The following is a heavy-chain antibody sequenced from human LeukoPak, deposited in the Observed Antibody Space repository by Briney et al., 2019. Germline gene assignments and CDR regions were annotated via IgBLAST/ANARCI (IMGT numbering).Heavy chain of an antibody. CDR2: ISGSGGST. CDR3: AKDRGRYYDSSGYYWGYYFDS. D-gene: IGHD3-22*01. CDR1: GFTFSNYA. Sequence: GRSLRLSCAASGFTFSNYAVNWVRQAPGKGLEWVSAISGSGGSTYYADSVKGRFTISRDNSKNTLYLQMSSLRAEDTAVYYCAKDRGRYYDSSGYYWGYYFDSWGQGILVTVST. J-gene: IGHJ4*02. V-gene: IGHV3-23*01.